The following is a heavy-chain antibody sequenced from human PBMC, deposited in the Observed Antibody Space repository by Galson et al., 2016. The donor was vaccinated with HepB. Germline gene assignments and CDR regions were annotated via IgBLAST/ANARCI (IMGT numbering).Heavy chain of an antibody. CDR2: IWYDGSRK. D-gene: IGHD4-11*01. V-gene: IGHV3-33*06. CDR3: AKVATPNRNYENWFDS. J-gene: IGHJ5*01. Sequence: SLRLSCAASGFTFSSYGMHWVRQAPGKGLEWVAIIWYDGSRKEYADFVKGRFTISRDNSKNTLNLQMNSQRAEDTAVYYCAKVATPNRNYENWFDSWGQGTLVTVSS. CDR1: GFTFSSYG.